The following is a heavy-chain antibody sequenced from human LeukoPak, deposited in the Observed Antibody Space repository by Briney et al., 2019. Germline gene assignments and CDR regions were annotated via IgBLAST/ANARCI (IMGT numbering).Heavy chain of an antibody. CDR1: GFTFSSYS. CDR2: ISSSSSYI. CDR3: ARDQAGFGFFED. Sequence: GGSLRLSCAASGFTFSSYSMNWVRQAPGKGLEWVSSISSSSSYIYYADSVKGRFTISRDNAKNSLYLQMNSLRAEDTAVYYCARDQAGFGFFEDWGQGTLVTVSS. D-gene: IGHD3-3*01. J-gene: IGHJ4*02. V-gene: IGHV3-21*01.